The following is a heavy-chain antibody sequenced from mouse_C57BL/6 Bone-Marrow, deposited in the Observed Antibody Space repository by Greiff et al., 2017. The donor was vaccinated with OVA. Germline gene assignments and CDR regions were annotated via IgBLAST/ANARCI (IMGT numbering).Heavy chain of an antibody. CDR2: FTMYSDAT. CDR3: ARSWVYYDYDVGAY. D-gene: IGHD2-4*01. CDR1: YFAFMASA. J-gene: IGHJ3*01. V-gene: IGHV1-49*01. Sequence: LVESGAELVRPGSSVKLSFKDSYFAFMASALHWVKQRPGHGLEWIGSFTMYSDATEYSENFKGKATLTANTSSSTAYMELSSLTSEDSAVYYCARSWVYYDYDVGAYWGQGTLVTVSA.